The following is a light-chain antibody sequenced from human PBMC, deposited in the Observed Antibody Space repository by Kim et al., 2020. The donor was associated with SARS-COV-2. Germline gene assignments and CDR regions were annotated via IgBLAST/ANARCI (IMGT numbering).Light chain of an antibody. Sequence: GDRVTITCRASLGVNEYLAWYQQSPGKAPRLLIYASSTLNPGVPTRFSGSGSGTHFTLTISSLQPEDSATYYCHQLNSFPYTFGGGTKLEI. CDR3: HQLNSFPYT. V-gene: IGKV1-9*01. CDR1: LGVNEY. CDR2: ASS. J-gene: IGKJ4*01.